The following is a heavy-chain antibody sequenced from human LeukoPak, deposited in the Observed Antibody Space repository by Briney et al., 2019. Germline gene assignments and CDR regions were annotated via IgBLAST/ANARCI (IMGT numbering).Heavy chain of an antibody. CDR1: GYTFTSYD. D-gene: IGHD3-22*01. V-gene: IGHV1-8*01. J-gene: IGHJ4*02. CDR2: MNPNSGNT. Sequence: ASVKVSCKASGYTFTSYDINWVRQATGQGLEWMGWMNPNSGNTGYAQKFQGRVTITRDTSASTAYMELSSLRSEDTAVYYCAREERYYYDSSGYDYWGQGTLVTVSS. CDR3: AREERYYYDSSGYDY.